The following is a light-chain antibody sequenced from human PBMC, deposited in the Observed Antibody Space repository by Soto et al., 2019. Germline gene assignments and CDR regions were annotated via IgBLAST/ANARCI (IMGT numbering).Light chain of an antibody. J-gene: IGKJ4*01. Sequence: VMTQSPATLSVSPGKRATLSCRASQSVANNVAWYQQKPGQPPRLLIYGASTRAAGVPARFTGSGYGRQFTLTISSLQSEDFAVYYCQQYNNWPPVTFGGGTKVDIK. CDR3: QQYNNWPPVT. CDR2: GAS. CDR1: QSVANN. V-gene: IGKV3-15*01.